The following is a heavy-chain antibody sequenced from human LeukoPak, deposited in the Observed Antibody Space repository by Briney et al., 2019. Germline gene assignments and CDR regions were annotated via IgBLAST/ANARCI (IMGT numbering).Heavy chain of an antibody. CDR2: IYYSGSS. CDR1: GDSISSYY. V-gene: IGHV4-59*01. J-gene: IGHJ4*02. D-gene: IGHD6-19*01. Sequence: SXXLSLTCTVSGDSISSYYWGWIRQPPGKGLEWIGYIYYSGSSNYNPSLKSRVTISVDTSKNQVSLKLSSVTAADTAVYYCARAKKAVAGFFDYWGQGPLVTVSS. CDR3: ARAKKAVAGFFDY.